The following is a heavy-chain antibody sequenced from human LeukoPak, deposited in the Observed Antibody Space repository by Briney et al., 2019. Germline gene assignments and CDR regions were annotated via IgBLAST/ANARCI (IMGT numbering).Heavy chain of an antibody. V-gene: IGHV3-33*01. Sequence: GRSLRLSCAASGFTFSSYGMHWVRQAPGKGLEWVAVIWYDGSNKYYADSVKGRFTISRDNSKNTLYLQMNSLRAEDTAVYYCARDSGVIRSIDYWGQGTLVTVSS. CDR1: GFTFSSYG. J-gene: IGHJ4*02. CDR3: ARDSGVIRSIDY. CDR2: IWYDGSNK.